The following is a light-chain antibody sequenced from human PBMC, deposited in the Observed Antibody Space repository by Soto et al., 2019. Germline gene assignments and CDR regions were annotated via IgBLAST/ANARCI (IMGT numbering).Light chain of an antibody. CDR3: LLAYSGDREV. CDR2: NTN. Sequence: QAVVTQEPSLTVSPGGTVTLTCGSSTGAVTSGHYPYWFQQKPGQAPRTLIFNTNNKHSWTPARFSGSLLGGKAALTLSGAQPEDEAGYYCLLAYSGDREVFGGGTKLTV. V-gene: IGLV7-46*01. CDR1: TGAVTSGHY. J-gene: IGLJ3*02.